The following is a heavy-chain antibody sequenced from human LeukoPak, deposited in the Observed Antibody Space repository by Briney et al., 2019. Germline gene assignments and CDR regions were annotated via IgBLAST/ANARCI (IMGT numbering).Heavy chain of an antibody. Sequence: PSETLSLTCTVSGGSISSYYWSWIRQPPGKGLEWIGYIYYSGSTNYNPSLKSRVTISVDTSKNQFSLKLSSVTAADTAVYYCARHISKKRYYYDSSGYYYFDYWGQGTLVTVSS. CDR2: IYYSGST. CDR3: ARHISKKRYYYDSSGYYYFDY. J-gene: IGHJ4*02. V-gene: IGHV4-59*08. D-gene: IGHD3-22*01. CDR1: GGSISSYY.